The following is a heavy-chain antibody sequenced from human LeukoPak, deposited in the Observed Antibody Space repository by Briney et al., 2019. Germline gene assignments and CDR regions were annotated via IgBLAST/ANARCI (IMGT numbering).Heavy chain of an antibody. CDR2: ISSSSSYI. D-gene: IGHD1-26*01. J-gene: IGHJ6*03. Sequence: GGSLRLSCAASGFTFGSYSMNWVRQAPGKGLEWVSSISSSSSYIYYADSVKGRFTISRDNAKNSLYLQMNSLRAEDTAVYYCARASGSYSFYYYYYYMDVWGKGTTVTVSS. CDR3: ARASGSYSFYYYYYYMDV. CDR1: GFTFGSYS. V-gene: IGHV3-21*01.